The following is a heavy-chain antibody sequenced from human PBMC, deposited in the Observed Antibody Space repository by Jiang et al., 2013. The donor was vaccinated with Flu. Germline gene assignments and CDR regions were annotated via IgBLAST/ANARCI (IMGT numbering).Heavy chain of an antibody. Sequence: SGAEVKKPGASVKVSCKASGYTFTSYAMHWVRQAPGQRLEWMGWINAGNGNTKYSQKFQGRVTITRDTSASTAYMELSSLRSEDTAVYYCARDLERDYGDYHTAFDYWGQGTLV. V-gene: IGHV1-3*01. CDR1: GYTFTSYA. J-gene: IGHJ4*02. CDR2: INAGNGNT. D-gene: IGHD4-17*01. CDR3: ARDLERDYGDYHTAFDY.